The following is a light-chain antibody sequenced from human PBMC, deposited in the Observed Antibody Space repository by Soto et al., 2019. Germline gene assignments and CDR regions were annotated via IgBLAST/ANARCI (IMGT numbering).Light chain of an antibody. CDR1: QSVRSDY. CDR3: QKYGSSPPFS. V-gene: IGKV3-20*01. Sequence: LSLSPGERATLSCRASQSVRSDYLAWYRQKPGQAPRLHIYGASTRPTGIPDRFSGSGSGTDFTLTISSLEPEDFAVYYCQKYGSSPPFSFGPGTKVDIK. CDR2: GAS. J-gene: IGKJ3*01.